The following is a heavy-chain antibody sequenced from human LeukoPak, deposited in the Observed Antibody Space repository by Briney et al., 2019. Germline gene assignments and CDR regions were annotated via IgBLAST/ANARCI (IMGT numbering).Heavy chain of an antibody. CDR1: GGTFSSYA. CDR3: AAGYSSGWYSPNAFFSAQPRNYYYGMDV. D-gene: IGHD6-19*01. CDR2: IIPIFGTA. J-gene: IGHJ6*02. V-gene: IGHV1-69*13. Sequence: SVKVSCKASGGTFSSYAISWVRQAPGQGLEWMGGIIPIFGTANYAQKFQGRVTITADESTSTAYMELSSLRSEDTAVYYCAAGYSSGWYSPNAFFSAQPRNYYYGMDVWGQGTTVTVSS.